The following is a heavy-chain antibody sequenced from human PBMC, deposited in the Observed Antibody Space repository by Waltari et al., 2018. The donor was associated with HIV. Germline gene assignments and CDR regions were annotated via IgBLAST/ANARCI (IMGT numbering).Heavy chain of an antibody. CDR3: ARDGGGSHGY. CDR2: INPMGGST. CDR1: GYTFTSYY. J-gene: IGHJ4*02. V-gene: IGHV1-46*01. D-gene: IGHD1-26*01. Sequence: QVQLVQSGAEVKKPGASVKVSCKASGYTFTSYYMHWVRQAPGQGLEWMGIINPMGGSTSYAQKCPGSVTMTRDTSTSTVYMDLSSLGSEDTAVYYCARDGGGSHGYWGQGTLVTVSS.